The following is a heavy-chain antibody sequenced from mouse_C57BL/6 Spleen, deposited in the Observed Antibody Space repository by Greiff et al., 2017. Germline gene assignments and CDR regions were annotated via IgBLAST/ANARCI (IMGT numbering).Heavy chain of an antibody. CDR1: GYAFSSSW. CDR3: AMDYDSTGFAY. J-gene: IGHJ3*01. CDR2: IYPGDGDT. Sequence: QVQLKQSGPELVKPGASVKISCKASGYAFSSSWMNWVKQRPGKGLEWIGRIYPGDGDTNYNGKFKGKATLTADKSSSTAYMQLSSLTSEDSAVYFCAMDYDSTGFAYWGQGTLVTVSA. V-gene: IGHV1-82*01. D-gene: IGHD2-4*01.